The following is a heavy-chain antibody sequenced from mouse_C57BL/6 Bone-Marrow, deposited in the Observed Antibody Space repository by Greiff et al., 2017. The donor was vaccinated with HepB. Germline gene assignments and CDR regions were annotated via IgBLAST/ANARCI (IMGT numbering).Heavy chain of an antibody. D-gene: IGHD1-1*01. Sequence: EVQLKESGPGLVKPSQSLSLTCSVTGYSITSGYYWNWIRQFPGNKLEWMGYISYDGSNNYNPSLKNRISITRDTSKNQFFLKLNSVTTEDTATYYCARGATGSKDYWGQGTTLTVSS. V-gene: IGHV3-6*01. CDR1: GYSITSGYY. J-gene: IGHJ2*01. CDR2: ISYDGSN. CDR3: ARGATGSKDY.